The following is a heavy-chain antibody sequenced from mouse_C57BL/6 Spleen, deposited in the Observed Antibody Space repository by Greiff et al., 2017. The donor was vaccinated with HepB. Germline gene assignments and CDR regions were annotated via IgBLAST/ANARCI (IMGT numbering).Heavy chain of an antibody. CDR1: GYSITSGYY. CDR2: ISYDGSN. D-gene: IGHD2-2*01. CDR3: RGYDPYYYAMDY. Sequence: EVKLQESGPGLVKPSQSLSLTCSVTGYSITSGYYWNWIRQFPGNKLEWMGYISYDGSNNYNPSLKNRISITRDTSKNQFFLKLNSVTTEDTATYYCRGYDPYYYAMDYWGQGTSVTVSS. V-gene: IGHV3-6*01. J-gene: IGHJ4*01.